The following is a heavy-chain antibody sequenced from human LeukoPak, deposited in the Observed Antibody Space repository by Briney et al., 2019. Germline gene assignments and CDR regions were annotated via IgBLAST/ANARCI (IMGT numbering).Heavy chain of an antibody. CDR1: GYTFTSYV. CDR3: ARDSEDIVVVVADLNQKRGFDY. CDR2: MNPNSGNT. V-gene: IGHV1-8*03. Sequence: GASVKVSCKASGYTFTSYVINWVRQATGQGLEWMGWMNPNSGNTGYAQKFQGRVTITRNTSISTAYMELSSLRSDDTAVYYCARDSEDIVVVVADLNQKRGFDYWGQGTLVTVSS. D-gene: IGHD2-15*01. J-gene: IGHJ4*02.